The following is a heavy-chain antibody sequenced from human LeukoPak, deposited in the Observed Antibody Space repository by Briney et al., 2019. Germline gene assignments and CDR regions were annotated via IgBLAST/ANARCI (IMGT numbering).Heavy chain of an antibody. Sequence: GGSLRLSCAASGFTFSDYYMSWIRQAPGKGLEWVSYISSSGSTIYYADSVKGRFTISRDNAKNSLYLQMNSLRAEDTAVYYCATLGGDSGSYYYYDGMDVWGQGTTVTVSS. CDR1: GFTFSDYY. CDR3: ATLGGDSGSYYYYDGMDV. CDR2: ISSSGSTI. V-gene: IGHV3-11*01. D-gene: IGHD1-26*01. J-gene: IGHJ6*02.